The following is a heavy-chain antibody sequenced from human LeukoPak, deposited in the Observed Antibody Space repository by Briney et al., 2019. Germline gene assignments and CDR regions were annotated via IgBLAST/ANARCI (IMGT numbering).Heavy chain of an antibody. CDR3: AKDWDGSGRTYYFDY. D-gene: IGHD3-10*01. V-gene: IGHV3-9*01. CDR1: GFTFSSYA. Sequence: PGGSLRLSCAASGFTFSSYAMTWVRQAPGKGLEWVSGISWNSGSIGYADSVKGRFTISRDNAKNSLYLQMNSLRAEDTALYYCAKDWDGSGRTYYFDYWGQGTLVTVSS. J-gene: IGHJ4*02. CDR2: ISWNSGSI.